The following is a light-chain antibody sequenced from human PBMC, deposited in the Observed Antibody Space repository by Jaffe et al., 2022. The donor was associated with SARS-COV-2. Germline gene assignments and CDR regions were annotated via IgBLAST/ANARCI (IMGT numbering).Light chain of an antibody. CDR2: DAS. CDR1: QDITNH. Sequence: DIQMTQSPPSLSASVGDRVTITCQASQDITNHLNWYQQKPGKAPKLLIYDASNLETGVPSRFSGSGSGTDFTLTISSLQPEDIATYYCQQYDSLVPYTFGQGTMLDIK. V-gene: IGKV1-33*01. CDR3: QQYDSLVPYT. J-gene: IGKJ2*01.